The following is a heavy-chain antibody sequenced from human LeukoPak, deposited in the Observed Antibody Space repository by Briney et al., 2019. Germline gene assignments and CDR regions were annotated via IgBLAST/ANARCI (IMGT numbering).Heavy chain of an antibody. D-gene: IGHD2-2*01. Sequence: PGGSLRLSCAASGFTFSDYWMSWVRQAPEKGLERVANIRQDGSDKYYVDSVKGRFTISRDNAKNSLYLQMNSLRAEDTAVYYCARVLSRYCSSAGCYEGVFDYWGQGTLVTVSS. CDR1: GFTFSDYW. CDR2: IRQDGSDK. CDR3: ARVLSRYCSSAGCYEGVFDY. V-gene: IGHV3-7*03. J-gene: IGHJ4*02.